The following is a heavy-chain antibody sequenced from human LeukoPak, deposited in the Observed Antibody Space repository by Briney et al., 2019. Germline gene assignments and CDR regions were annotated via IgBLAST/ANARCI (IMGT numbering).Heavy chain of an antibody. CDR3: ARVTSEGVDYGDYVLSDYFDY. D-gene: IGHD4-17*01. CDR1: GFTLSNSW. CDR2: IKQDGSEK. V-gene: IGHV3-7*01. J-gene: IGHJ4*02. Sequence: PGGSLRLSCAASGFTLSNSWMSWVRQAPGKGLEWVANIKQDGSEKYYVDSVKGRFTISRDNAKNSLYLQMNSLRAEDTAVYYCARVTSEGVDYGDYVLSDYFDYWGQGTLVTVSS.